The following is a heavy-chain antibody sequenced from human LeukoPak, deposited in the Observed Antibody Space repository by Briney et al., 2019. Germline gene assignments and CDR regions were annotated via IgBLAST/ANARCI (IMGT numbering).Heavy chain of an antibody. J-gene: IGHJ4*02. CDR2: IWYDGSNK. CDR3: ARDGVGATSESDY. Sequence: GGSLRLSCAASGFTFSSYGMYWVRQAPGKGLEWVAVIWYDGSNKYYADSVKGRFTISRDNSKNTLYLQMNSLRAEDTAVYYCARDGVGATSESDYWGQGTLVTVSS. V-gene: IGHV3-33*01. D-gene: IGHD1-26*01. CDR1: GFTFSSYG.